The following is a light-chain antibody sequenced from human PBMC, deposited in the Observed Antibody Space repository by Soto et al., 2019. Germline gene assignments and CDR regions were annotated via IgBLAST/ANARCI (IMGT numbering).Light chain of an antibody. CDR1: QNINIW. Sequence: DLQMTQSPSTLSASVGDRVTITCRASQNINIWLAWYQQKPGKAPKLLIYKASTLESGVTSRFSGSGSGTEVTLTISSLQPDDSAAYYCQQYNGLPTWTFGQGTKVEMK. J-gene: IGKJ1*01. CDR3: QQYNGLPTWT. V-gene: IGKV1-5*03. CDR2: KAS.